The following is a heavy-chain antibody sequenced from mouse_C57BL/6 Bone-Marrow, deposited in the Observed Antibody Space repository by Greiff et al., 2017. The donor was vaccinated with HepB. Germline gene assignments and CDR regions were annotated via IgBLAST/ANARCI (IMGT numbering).Heavy chain of an antibody. CDR3: ARPLRAWFAY. CDR1: GYTFTSYW. V-gene: IGHV1-50*01. Sequence: QVQLQQPGAELVKPGASVKLSCKASGYTFTSYWMQWVKQRPGQGLEWIGEIDPSDSYTNYNQKFKGKATLTVDTSASTAYMQLSSLTSEDSAVYYCARPLRAWFAYWGQGTLVTVSA. CDR2: IDPSDSYT. J-gene: IGHJ3*01. D-gene: IGHD6-1*01.